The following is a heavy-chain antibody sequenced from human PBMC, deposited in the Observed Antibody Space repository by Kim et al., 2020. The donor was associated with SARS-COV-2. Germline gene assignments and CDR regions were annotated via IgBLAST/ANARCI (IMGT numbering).Heavy chain of an antibody. Sequence: PPLSSRVTISVDTSKNQFSLKLSSVTAADTAVYYCARENGYGDYFDAFAIWGQGTMVTVSS. V-gene: IGHV4-59*01. CDR3: ARENGYGDYFDAFAI. D-gene: IGHD4-17*01. J-gene: IGHJ3*02.